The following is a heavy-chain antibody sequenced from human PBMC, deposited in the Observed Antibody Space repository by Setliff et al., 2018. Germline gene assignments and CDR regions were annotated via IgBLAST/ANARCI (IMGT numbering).Heavy chain of an antibody. CDR3: VLTPSNLFDY. V-gene: IGHV4-61*02. CDR1: GGSISSGDYY. Sequence: SETLSLTCSVSGGSISSGDYYWSWIRQPAGKGLEWIGRMYTSGHTNYNTSLKSRVTMSLDTSKNQFSLKLNSVTAADTAMYYCVLTPSNLFDYWGQGTLVTAPQ. D-gene: IGHD7-27*01. J-gene: IGHJ4*02. CDR2: MYTSGHT.